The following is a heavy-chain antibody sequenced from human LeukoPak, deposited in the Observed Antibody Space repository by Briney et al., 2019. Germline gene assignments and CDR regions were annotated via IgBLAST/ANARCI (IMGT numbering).Heavy chain of an antibody. V-gene: IGHV5-51*01. Sequence: GESLHLSCKGSGYCFTSYWIAWVRQMPGKGLEWMGIIYPGDSDTRYSPSFQGQVTISADKSISTAYLQWSSLEASDTAIYYCARHASDWSLDYWGQGTLVTVSS. J-gene: IGHJ4*02. D-gene: IGHD6-19*01. CDR2: IYPGDSDT. CDR1: GYCFTSYW. CDR3: ARHASDWSLDY.